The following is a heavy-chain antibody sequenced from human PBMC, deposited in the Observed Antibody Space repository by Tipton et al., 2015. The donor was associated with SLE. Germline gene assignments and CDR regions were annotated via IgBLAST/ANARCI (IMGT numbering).Heavy chain of an antibody. D-gene: IGHD3-3*01. CDR2: ISWDGGST. J-gene: IGHJ4*02. Sequence: SLRLSCAASGFTFDDYAMHWVRQAPGKGLEWVSLISWDGGSTYYADSVKGRFTISRDNSKNSLYLQMNSLRAEDTALYYCAKGDFWSGFSGFDYWGQGTLVTVSS. CDR3: AKGDFWSGFSGFDY. CDR1: GFTFDDYA. V-gene: IGHV3-43D*03.